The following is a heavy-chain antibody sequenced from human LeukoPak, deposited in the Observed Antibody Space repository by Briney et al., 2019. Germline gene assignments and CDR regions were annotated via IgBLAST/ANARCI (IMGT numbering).Heavy chain of an antibody. Sequence: SETLSLTCAVYGRAFSGYYWSWIRQPPGKGLEWIGEINHSGSTNYNPSLKSRVTISVDTSKNQFSLKLSSVTAADTAVYYCARGPDPYVVAATTFDYWGQGTLVTVSS. D-gene: IGHD2-15*01. CDR1: GRAFSGYY. V-gene: IGHV4-34*01. CDR3: ARGPDPYVVAATTFDY. CDR2: INHSGST. J-gene: IGHJ4*02.